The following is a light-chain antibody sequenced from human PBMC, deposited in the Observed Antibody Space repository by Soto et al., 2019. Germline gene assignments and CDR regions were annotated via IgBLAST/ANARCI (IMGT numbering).Light chain of an antibody. CDR1: SSDIGRYNY. Sequence: QSALTQPASVSGSPGQSITISCTGTSSDIGRYNYVSWYQQHPGKAPRLVISGVNKRPSAISNRFSGSKSGNTASLTISGLQADDEAIYYCASYTSTTTLVVFGGGTQLTVL. V-gene: IGLV2-14*01. CDR2: GVN. CDR3: ASYTSTTTLVV. J-gene: IGLJ2*01.